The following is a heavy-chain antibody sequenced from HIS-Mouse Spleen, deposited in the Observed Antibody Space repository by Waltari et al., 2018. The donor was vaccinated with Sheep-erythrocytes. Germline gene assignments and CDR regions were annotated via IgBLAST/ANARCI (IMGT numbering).Heavy chain of an antibody. CDR2: IIPILGIA. CDR3: AQTGATTPHFDY. Sequence: QVQLVQSGAAVKKPGSSVKVSCKASGGTFSSYPNRWLRQAPGQGLEWMGRIIPILGIANYAQKFQGRVTITADKSTSTAYMELSSLRSEDTAVYYCAQTGATTPHFDYWGQGTLVTVSS. J-gene: IGHJ4*02. D-gene: IGHD1-26*01. V-gene: IGHV1-69*04. CDR1: GGTFSSYP.